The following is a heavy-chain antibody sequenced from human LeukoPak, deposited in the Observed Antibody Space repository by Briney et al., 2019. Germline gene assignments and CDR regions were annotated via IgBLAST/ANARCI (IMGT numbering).Heavy chain of an antibody. V-gene: IGHV3-49*04. Sequence: PGRSLRLSCTASGFTFGDYAMGWVRQAPGKGLEWVSFIRSKAYGGTTEYAASVKGRFTISRDDSKSIAYLQMNSLKTEDTAVYYCTRVSLVAASVFFDYWGQGTLVTVSS. CDR1: GFTFGDYA. CDR3: TRVSLVAASVFFDY. CDR2: IRSKAYGGTT. J-gene: IGHJ4*02. D-gene: IGHD2-15*01.